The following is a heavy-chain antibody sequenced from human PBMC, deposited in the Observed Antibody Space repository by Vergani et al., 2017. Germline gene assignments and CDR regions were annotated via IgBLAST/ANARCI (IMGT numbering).Heavy chain of an antibody. Sequence: VQLVESGPGLVKPSETLSLTCTVSGGSISSYYWSWIRQPPGKGLEWIGYIYYSGSTNYNPSLKSRVTISVDTSKNQFSLKLSSVTAADTAVYYCARRGYSYGHTHFDYWGQGTLVTVSS. CDR2: IYYSGST. CDR3: ARRGYSYGHTHFDY. D-gene: IGHD5-18*01. V-gene: IGHV4-59*01. J-gene: IGHJ4*02. CDR1: GGSISSYY.